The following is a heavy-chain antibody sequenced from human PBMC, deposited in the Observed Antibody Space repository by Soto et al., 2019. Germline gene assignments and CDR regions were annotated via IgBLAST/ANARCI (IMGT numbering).Heavy chain of an antibody. J-gene: IGHJ5*01. CDR3: STRAYDTNGYYRFDP. D-gene: IGHD3-22*01. CDR1: GGSFSGHS. CDR2: INHSGRV. Sequence: SETLSLTCAVYGGSFSGHSWTWIRQSPGKVLEWIGDINHSGRVNYSPSLKSRVTISLDTSKNQFSLTLSAVTAADTAMYYCSTRAYDTNGYYRFDPWGQGTLVTAPQ. V-gene: IGHV4-34*01.